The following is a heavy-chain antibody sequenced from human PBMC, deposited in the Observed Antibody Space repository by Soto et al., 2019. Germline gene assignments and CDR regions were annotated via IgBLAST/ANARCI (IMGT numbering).Heavy chain of an antibody. CDR3: ALSPPLQYPRDY. CDR2: ISYDGSNK. D-gene: IGHD4-4*01. V-gene: IGHV3-30*03. CDR1: GFTFSSYG. Sequence: GGSLRLSCAASGFTFSSYGMHWVRQAPGKGLEWVAVISYDGSNKYYADSVKGRFTISRDNSKNTLYLQMNSLRAEDTAVYYCALSPPLQYPRDYWGQGTLVTVSS. J-gene: IGHJ4*02.